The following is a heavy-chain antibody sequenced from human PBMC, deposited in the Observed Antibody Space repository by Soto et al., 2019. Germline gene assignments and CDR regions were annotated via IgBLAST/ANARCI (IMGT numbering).Heavy chain of an antibody. J-gene: IGHJ5*02. CDR1: GYTFTSYD. D-gene: IGHD2-15*01. CDR2: ISTYNGNT. Sequence: ASVKVSCKASGYTFTSYDISWVRQAPGQGLEWMGWISTYNGNTNYAQKLQGRVTMTTDTSTSTAYMELRSLRSDDTAVYYCARGFRVAATRWWFDPWGQGQWSPSPQ. CDR3: ARGFRVAATRWWFDP. V-gene: IGHV1-18*01.